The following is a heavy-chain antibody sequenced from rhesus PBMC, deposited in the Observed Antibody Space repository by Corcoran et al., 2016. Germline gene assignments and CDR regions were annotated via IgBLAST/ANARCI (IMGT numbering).Heavy chain of an antibody. V-gene: IGHV3S5*01. CDR2: INRGGVST. J-gene: IGHJ4*01. CDR3: ARMRVGFDY. CDR1: GLHFSSCA. D-gene: IGHD2-39*01. Sequence: EVQLVETGGGLVQPGGSLNRSCAASGLHFSSCAVSWVRKAPGKGLEWVSAINRGGVSTYYADSVKGRFTISRDNSKTTLSLQMNSLRAEDTAVYYCARMRVGFDYWGQGVLVTVSS.